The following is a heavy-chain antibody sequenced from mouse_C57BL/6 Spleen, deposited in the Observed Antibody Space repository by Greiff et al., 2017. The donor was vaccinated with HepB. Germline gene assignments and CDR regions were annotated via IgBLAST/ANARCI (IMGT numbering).Heavy chain of an antibody. V-gene: IGHV1-15*01. Sequence: QVQLQHSGAELVRPGASVTLSCKASGYTFTDYEMHWVKQTPVHGLEWIGAIDPETGGTAYNQKFKGKAILTADKSSSTAYMELRSLTSEDAAVYYCTRYYGAMDYWGQGTSVTVSS. J-gene: IGHJ4*01. CDR1: GYTFTDYE. CDR2: IDPETGGT. CDR3: TRYYGAMDY. D-gene: IGHD1-1*01.